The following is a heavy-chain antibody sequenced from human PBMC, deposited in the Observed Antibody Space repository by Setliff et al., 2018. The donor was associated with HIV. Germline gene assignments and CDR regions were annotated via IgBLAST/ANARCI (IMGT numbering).Heavy chain of an antibody. CDR1: GFTFSSYW. V-gene: IGHV3-66*01. CDR2: IYRGGST. D-gene: IGHD2-15*01. Sequence: GGSLRLSCAASGFTFSSYWMSWVRQAPGKGLEWVSVIYRGGSTYYADSVRGRFTISRDNSKNTLYLQMNSLRAEDTAVYYCARAGVVEGYYYYYYMDVWGKGTTVTVSS. CDR3: ARAGVVEGYYYYYYMDV. J-gene: IGHJ6*03.